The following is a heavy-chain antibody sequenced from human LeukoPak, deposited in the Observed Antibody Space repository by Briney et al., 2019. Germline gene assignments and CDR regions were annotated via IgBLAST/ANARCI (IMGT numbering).Heavy chain of an antibody. CDR3: ARQAVTTIHYYYYYMDV. D-gene: IGHD4-17*01. CDR2: IYHSGST. CDR1: GYSISSGYY. V-gene: IGHV4-38-2*02. J-gene: IGHJ6*03. Sequence: SETLSLTCTVSGYSISSGYYWGWIRQPPGKGLEWIGSIYHSGSTYYNPSLKSRVTISVDTSKNQFSLKLSSVTAADTAVYYCARQAVTTIHYYYYYMDVWGKGTTVTISS.